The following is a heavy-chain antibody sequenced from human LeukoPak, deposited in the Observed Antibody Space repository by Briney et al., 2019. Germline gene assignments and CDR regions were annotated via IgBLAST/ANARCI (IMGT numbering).Heavy chain of an antibody. D-gene: IGHD6-13*01. J-gene: IGHJ5*02. CDR3: AKSGSSSWSYNWFDP. CDR2: ISGSGGST. CDR1: GFTFSSYW. V-gene: IGHV3-23*01. Sequence: PGGSLRLSCAASGFTFSSYWMHWVRQAPGKGLEWVSAISGSGGSTYYADSVKGRFTISRDNSKNTLYLQMNSLRAEDTAVYYCAKSGSSSWSYNWFDPWGQGTLVTVSS.